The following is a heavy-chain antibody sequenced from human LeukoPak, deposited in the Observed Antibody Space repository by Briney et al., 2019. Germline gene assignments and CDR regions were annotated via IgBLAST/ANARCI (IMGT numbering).Heavy chain of an antibody. D-gene: IGHD3-3*02. V-gene: IGHV3-48*03. CDR3: ARVSIFGVVIPPDF. Sequence: GGSLRLSCAASGFTFGSYEMNWVRQAPGKGLEWVSYISSSGSTIYYADSVKGRFTISTDNSKNTLFLQMNSLRAEDTAVYYCARVSIFGVVIPPDFWGQGTLVTVSS. CDR1: GFTFGSYE. J-gene: IGHJ4*02. CDR2: ISSSGSTI.